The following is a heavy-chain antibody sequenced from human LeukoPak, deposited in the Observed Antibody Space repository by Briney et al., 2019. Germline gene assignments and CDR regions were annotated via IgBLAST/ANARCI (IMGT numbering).Heavy chain of an antibody. Sequence: SVKVSCKASGGTFGSYAISWVRQAPGQELEWMGRIIPILGIANYAQKFQGRVTITADKSTSTAYMELSSLRSEDTAVYYCARGTGYNYNWFDPWGQGTLVTVSS. V-gene: IGHV1-69*04. J-gene: IGHJ5*02. CDR1: GGTFGSYA. D-gene: IGHD5-24*01. CDR3: ARGTGYNYNWFDP. CDR2: IIPILGIA.